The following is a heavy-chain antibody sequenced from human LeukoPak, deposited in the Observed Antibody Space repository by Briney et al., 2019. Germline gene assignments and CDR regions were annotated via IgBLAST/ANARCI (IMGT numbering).Heavy chain of an antibody. Sequence: ASVTVSCKSSGYTFTNYGITWVRQAPGQGLEWMGWISGYNGNTNYAQKFQDRVTMTTDTSTSTAYMELRSLRSDDTAVYYCARGARLVVRGVIGPCDYWGQGALVSVSS. J-gene: IGHJ4*02. CDR3: ARGARLVVRGVIGPCDY. CDR2: ISGYNGNT. D-gene: IGHD3-10*01. CDR1: GYTFTNYG. V-gene: IGHV1-18*01.